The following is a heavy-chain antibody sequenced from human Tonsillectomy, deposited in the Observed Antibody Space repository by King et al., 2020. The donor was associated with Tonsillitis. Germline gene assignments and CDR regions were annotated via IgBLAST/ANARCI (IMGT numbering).Heavy chain of an antibody. CDR3: AKGTLWFGELDWFDP. J-gene: IGHJ5*02. V-gene: IGHV3-30*02. CDR2: IRYDGSNK. D-gene: IGHD3-10*01. Sequence: VQLVESGGGVVQPGGSLRLSCAASGFTFSSYGMHWVRQAPGKGLEWVAFIRYDGSNKYYADSVKGRFTISRDNSKKTLYLQMNSLRAEDTSVYYCAKGTLWFGELDWFDPWGQGTLVTVSS. CDR1: GFTFSSYG.